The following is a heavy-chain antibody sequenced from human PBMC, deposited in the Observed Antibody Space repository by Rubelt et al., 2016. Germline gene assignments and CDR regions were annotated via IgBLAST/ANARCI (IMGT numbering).Heavy chain of an antibody. CDR2: INLSGST. CDR1: GGSLSDNY. CDR3: TRGLYFDS. J-gene: IGHJ4*02. V-gene: IGHV4-34*01. Sequence: QVQLQQWGAGLLKPSETLSLTCAIYGGSLSDNYWSWIRQPPGKGLEWIGEINLSGSTNYNPSLKSRVTISVDTSKIQFSLKLSSVTAADTAVYYCTRGLYFDSWGQGTLVTVSS.